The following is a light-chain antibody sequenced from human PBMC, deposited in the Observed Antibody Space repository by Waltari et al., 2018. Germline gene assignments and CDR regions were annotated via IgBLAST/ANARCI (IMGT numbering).Light chain of an antibody. CDR1: QGVLLSFDYKNY. J-gene: IGKJ4*01. V-gene: IGKV4-1*01. Sequence: DIVMTQSPDSLTVSLGERATLHCKSSQGVLLSFDYKNYLAWYQPLPGQPPKLLIYWASTRESGVPDRFSGSGSGTDFTLTISSLQAEDVAVYYCQQYYSFPLTFGGGTKVEIK. CDR3: QQYYSFPLT. CDR2: WAS.